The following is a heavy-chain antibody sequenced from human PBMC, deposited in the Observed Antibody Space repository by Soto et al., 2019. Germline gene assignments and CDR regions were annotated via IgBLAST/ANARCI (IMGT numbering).Heavy chain of an antibody. CDR1: GFTFSSYG. V-gene: IGHV3-33*01. CDR3: ARALEMDV. J-gene: IGHJ6*02. Sequence: PVGSLRVSCAASGFTFSSYGMHWVRQAPGKGLEWAAVIWYDGSNKYYADSVKGRFTISRDNSKNTLYLQMNSLRAEDTAVYYCARALEMDVWGQGTTVTVSS. CDR2: IWYDGSNK.